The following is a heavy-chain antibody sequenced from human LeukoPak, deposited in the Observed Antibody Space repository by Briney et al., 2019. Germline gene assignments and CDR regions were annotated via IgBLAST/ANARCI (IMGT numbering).Heavy chain of an antibody. J-gene: IGHJ4*02. CDR3: ARDYERYCSGGSCPLFDY. CDR1: GFTFSSYS. CDR2: IVPSSSYI. D-gene: IGHD2-15*01. Sequence: GSLRLSCAASGFTFSSYSMNWVRQAPGEGLEWVSSIVPSSSYIYYTDSVKGRFTISRDNAKNSLYLQMNSLRAEDTAVYYCARDYERYCSGGSCPLFDYWGQGTLVTVSS. V-gene: IGHV3-21*01.